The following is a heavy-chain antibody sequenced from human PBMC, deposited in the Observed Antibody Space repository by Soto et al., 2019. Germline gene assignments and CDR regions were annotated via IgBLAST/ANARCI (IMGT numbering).Heavy chain of an antibody. CDR3: STGGYYFDY. CDR2: IKSKPDGGTI. CDR1: VFTFSNAW. Sequence: WGSLIVSCASSVFTFSNAWMSWVRQAPGKGLEWVARIKSKPDGGTIDYAAPVKGRFTISRDDSKNTLYVQMNSLETEDTAVYYCSTGGYYFDYWGQGALVTVSS. V-gene: IGHV3-15*01. J-gene: IGHJ4*02.